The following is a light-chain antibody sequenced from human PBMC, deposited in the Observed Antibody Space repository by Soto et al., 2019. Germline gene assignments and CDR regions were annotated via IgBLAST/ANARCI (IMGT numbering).Light chain of an antibody. J-gene: IGLJ3*02. CDR2: EVS. Sequence: QSVLTQPASVSGSPGQSITISCTGTSSDVGGYDFVSWYQHHPGKVPKLMIFEVSKRPSGVSNRFSGSKSGNTASLTISGLQAEDEADYYCCSFSGTYNWVFGGGTKLTVL. CDR1: SSDVGGYDF. V-gene: IGLV2-14*01. CDR3: CSFSGTYNWV.